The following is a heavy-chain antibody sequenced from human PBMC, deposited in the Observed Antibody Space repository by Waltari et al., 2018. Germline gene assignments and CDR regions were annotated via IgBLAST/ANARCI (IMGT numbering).Heavy chain of an antibody. V-gene: IGHV1-69*01. Sequence: QVRLVQSGAEVKKPGSSLKVSCRASGRISGNHAITWVRQAPGQGLEWMGSILPFSGKSDHAQLFQGRLARTAGAGESPTSFYMELDSLRSDDTAIYYCARTFCNRTYCLNWFDPWGQGTLVTVSS. CDR3: ARTFCNRTYCLNWFDP. CDR1: GRISGNHA. CDR2: ILPFSGKS. J-gene: IGHJ5*02. D-gene: IGHD1-26*01.